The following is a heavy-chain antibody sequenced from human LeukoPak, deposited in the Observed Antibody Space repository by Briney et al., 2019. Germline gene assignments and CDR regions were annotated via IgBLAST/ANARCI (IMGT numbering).Heavy chain of an antibody. CDR1: GGSIRSY. CDR2: IYTSGST. J-gene: IGHJ4*02. V-gene: IGHV4-4*07. CDR3: ASYSYGPFDY. D-gene: IGHD5-18*01. Sequence: PSETLSLTCTVSGGSIRSYWSWIRQPAGKGLEWIGRIYTSGSTNYNPSLESRVTISVDTSKNQFSLKLSSVTAADTAVYYCASYSYGPFDYWGQGTLVTVSS.